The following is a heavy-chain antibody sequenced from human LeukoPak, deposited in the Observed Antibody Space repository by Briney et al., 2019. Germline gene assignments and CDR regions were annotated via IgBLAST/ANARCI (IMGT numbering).Heavy chain of an antibody. CDR2: IRSSSSYI. V-gene: IGHV3-21*01. J-gene: IGHJ4*02. D-gene: IGHD2-21*02. CDR3: ARAPLCYGGDCYSADY. CDR1: GFTFSSYS. Sequence: GGSLRLSCAASGFTFSSYSMNWVRQAPGKGLEWVSSIRSSSSYIYYADSVKGRFTISRDNAKNSLYLQMNSLRAEDTAVYYCARAPLCYGGDCYSADYWGQGTWSPSPQ.